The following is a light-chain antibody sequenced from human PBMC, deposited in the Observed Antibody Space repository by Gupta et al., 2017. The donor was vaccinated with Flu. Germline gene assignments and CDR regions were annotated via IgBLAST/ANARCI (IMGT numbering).Light chain of an antibody. Sequence: PVPTPSSSASASLGPSVKLTCTLSSGHRTYTIAWHQQQPGEAPRYLMKVEGSGIYNKGSGVPDRFSGYSSGADRYLTISNLQSEDEADYYCETWDSNIVLFGGGTKLTVL. CDR3: ETWDSNIVL. J-gene: IGLJ2*01. CDR1: SGHRTYT. V-gene: IGLV4-60*03. CDR2: VEGSGIY.